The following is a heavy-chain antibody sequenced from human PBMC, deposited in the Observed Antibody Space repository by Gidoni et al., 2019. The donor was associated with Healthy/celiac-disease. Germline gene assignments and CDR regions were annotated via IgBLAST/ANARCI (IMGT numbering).Heavy chain of an antibody. CDR1: GFTLSSYA. V-gene: IGHV3-23*01. J-gene: IGHJ4*02. D-gene: IGHD6-19*01. Sequence: EVQLLESGGGLVQPGGSLRTSCAAPGFTLSSYAMSWVRQAPGKGLEWVSAISGSGGSTYYADSVKGRFTISRDNSKNTLYLQMNSLRAEDTAVYYCAKAPRIAVAVHFDYWGQGTLVTVSS. CDR3: AKAPRIAVAVHFDY. CDR2: ISGSGGST.